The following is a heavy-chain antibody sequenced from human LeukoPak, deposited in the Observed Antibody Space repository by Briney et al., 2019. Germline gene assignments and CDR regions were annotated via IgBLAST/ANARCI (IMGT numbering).Heavy chain of an antibody. CDR2: IIPIFGTA. D-gene: IGHD3-10*01. Sequence: SVNVSYKASGGTFSIYAISWVRQAPGQGLEWMGGIIPIFGTANYAQKFQGRVTITADKSTSTAYMELSSLRSEDTAVYYCARGTIAMVRYYYYYMDVWGKGTTVTVSS. CDR1: GGTFSIYA. J-gene: IGHJ6*03. CDR3: ARGTIAMVRYYYYYMDV. V-gene: IGHV1-69*06.